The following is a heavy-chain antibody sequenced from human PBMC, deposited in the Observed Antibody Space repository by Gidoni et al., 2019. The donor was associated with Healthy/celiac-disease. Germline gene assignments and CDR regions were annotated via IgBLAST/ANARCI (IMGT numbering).Heavy chain of an antibody. CDR1: GFTFSSYA. CDR2: ISGSGGST. J-gene: IGHJ4*02. D-gene: IGHD6-19*01. V-gene: IGHV3-23*01. CDR3: ARVISGYSSCIDY. Sequence: EVQLLESGGGLVQPGGSLRLSCAASGFTFSSYAMSWVRQAPGKGLEWVSAISGSGGSTYYADSVKGRFTISRDNSKNTLYLQMNSLRAEDTAVYYCARVISGYSSCIDYWGQGTLVTVSS.